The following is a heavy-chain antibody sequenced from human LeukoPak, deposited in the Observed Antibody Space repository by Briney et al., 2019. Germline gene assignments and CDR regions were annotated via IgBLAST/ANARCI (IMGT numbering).Heavy chain of an antibody. J-gene: IGHJ6*03. CDR3: AREFVYYMDV. CDR2: ISPGGDAI. Sequence: PGGSLRLSCEATGFDISADYMTWIRQPPGKGLEWVAYISPGGDAIYHGDPVKGRFIVSRENAKNTLYLEMNSLRVEDTAVYYCAREFVYYMDVWGEGATVIVSS. CDR1: GFDISADY. V-gene: IGHV3-11*01.